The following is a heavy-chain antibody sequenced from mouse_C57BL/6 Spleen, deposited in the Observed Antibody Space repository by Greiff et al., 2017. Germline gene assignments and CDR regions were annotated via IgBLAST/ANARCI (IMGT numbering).Heavy chain of an antibody. V-gene: IGHV1-69*01. D-gene: IGHD1-1*01. Sequence: QVQLQQPGAELVMPGASVKLSCKASGYTFTSYWMHWVKQRPGQGLEWIGEIDPSDSYTNYNQKFKGKSTLTVDKSSSTAYMQLSSLTSEDSAVYYCARKLRGAMDYWGQGTTLTVSS. CDR1: GYTFTSYW. CDR2: IDPSDSYT. J-gene: IGHJ2*01. CDR3: ARKLRGAMDY.